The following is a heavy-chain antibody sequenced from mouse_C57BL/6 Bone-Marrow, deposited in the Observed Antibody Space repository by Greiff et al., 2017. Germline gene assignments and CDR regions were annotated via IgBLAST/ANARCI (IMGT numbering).Heavy chain of an antibody. CDR2: IYPGSGNT. CDR1: GYRFTSYS. Sequence: VKLQQSGPDLVKPGASVKISCKASGYRFTSYSIHWVTQRPGQGLEWIGWIYPGSGNTKYNEKFKGKATLTADTTSSTAYMQLSSLTSEDSAVYYCARGDLAYWGQGTLVTVSA. V-gene: IGHV1-66*01. CDR3: ARGDLAY. J-gene: IGHJ3*01.